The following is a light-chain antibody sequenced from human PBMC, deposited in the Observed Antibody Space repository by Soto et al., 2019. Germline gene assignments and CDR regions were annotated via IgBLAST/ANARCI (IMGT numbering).Light chain of an antibody. CDR1: SSNIGSNY. CDR2: RAD. J-gene: IGLJ2*01. CDR3: AAWDDTLSGLV. Sequence: QSVLTQPPSASGAPGQTVTISCSGRSSNIGSNYVYWYQQLPETAPRLLLYRADQRPSGIPDRFSGSKSGTSASLAISGLGSEDEADYYCAAWDDTLSGLVFGGGTKLTVL. V-gene: IGLV1-47*01.